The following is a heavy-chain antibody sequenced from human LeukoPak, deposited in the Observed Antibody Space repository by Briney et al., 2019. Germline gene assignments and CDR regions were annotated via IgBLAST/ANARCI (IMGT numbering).Heavy chain of an antibody. V-gene: IGHV3-30*02. CDR3: AKVVLWYYDFWSALDY. CDR1: GFTFSSYG. Sequence: GGSLRLSCAASGFTFSSYGMHWVRQAPGKGLEWVAFIRYDGSNKYYADSVKGRFTISRDNSKNTLYLQMNGLRAEDTAVYYCAKVVLWYYDFWSALDYWGQGTLVTVSS. D-gene: IGHD3-3*01. CDR2: IRYDGSNK. J-gene: IGHJ4*02.